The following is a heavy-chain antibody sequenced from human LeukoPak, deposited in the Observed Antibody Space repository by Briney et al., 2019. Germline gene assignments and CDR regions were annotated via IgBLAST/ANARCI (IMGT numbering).Heavy chain of an antibody. D-gene: IGHD3-22*01. CDR3: ARALYYYDSSGYYPLGY. CDR2: MSPNSGDT. V-gene: IGHV1-8*01. J-gene: IGHJ4*02. Sequence: ASVKVSCKASGYTFTSYDFNRVRQATGQRPEWMGWMSPNSGDTGYAQKLQGRVTMTTDTSTSTAYMELRSLRSDDTAVYYCARALYYYDSSGYYPLGYWGQGTLVTVSS. CDR1: GYTFTSYD.